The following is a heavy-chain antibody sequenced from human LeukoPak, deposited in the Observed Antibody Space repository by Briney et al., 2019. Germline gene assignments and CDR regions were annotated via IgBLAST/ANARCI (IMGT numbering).Heavy chain of an antibody. J-gene: IGHJ4*02. Sequence: PSETLSLTCAVSGGSISSGGYSWSWIRQPPGKGLEWIGYIYHSGSTYYNPSLKSRVTISVDTSKNQFSLKLSSVTAADTAVYYCARGYDSSGYPDYWGQGTLVTVSS. CDR1: GGSISSGGYS. D-gene: IGHD3-22*01. CDR2: IYHSGST. V-gene: IGHV4-30-2*05. CDR3: ARGYDSSGYPDY.